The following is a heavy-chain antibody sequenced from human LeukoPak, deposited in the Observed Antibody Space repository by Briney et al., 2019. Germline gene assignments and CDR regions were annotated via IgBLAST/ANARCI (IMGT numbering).Heavy chain of an antibody. CDR1: GGSFSGYY. J-gene: IGHJ5*02. CDR3: ARGQDIVVVPAAISGRGMWFDP. D-gene: IGHD2-2*01. Sequence: SETLSPTCAVYGGSFSGYYWSWIRQPPGKGLEWIGEINHSGSTNYNPSLKSRVTISVDTSKNQFSLKLSSVTAADTAVYYCARGQDIVVVPAAISGRGMWFDPWGQGTLVTVSS. V-gene: IGHV4-34*01. CDR2: INHSGST.